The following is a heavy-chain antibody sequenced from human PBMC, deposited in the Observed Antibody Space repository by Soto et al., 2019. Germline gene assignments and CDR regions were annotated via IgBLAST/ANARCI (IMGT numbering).Heavy chain of an antibody. CDR2: ISYDGSNK. CDR3: AKEESVASYGMDV. D-gene: IGHD2-15*01. V-gene: IGHV3-30*18. CDR1: GFTFSSYG. Sequence: GGTLRLSCAASGFTFSSYGMHWVRQAPGKGLEWVAVISYDGSNKYYADSVKGRFTISRDNSKNTLYLQMNSLRAEDTAVYYCAKEESVASYGMDVWGQGTTVTVS. J-gene: IGHJ6*02.